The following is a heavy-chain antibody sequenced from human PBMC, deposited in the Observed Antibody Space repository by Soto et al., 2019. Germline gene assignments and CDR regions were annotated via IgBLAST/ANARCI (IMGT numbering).Heavy chain of an antibody. J-gene: IGHJ4*02. Sequence: GGSLRLSCAASGFTFSSYGMSWVRQAPGKGLEWVAVISYDGSKKYYADSVKGRFTISRDNSKNTLYLQMNSLRAEDTAVYYCAKDWVAAVAGVDYWGQGTLVTVSS. CDR3: AKDWVAAVAGVDY. D-gene: IGHD6-19*01. CDR2: ISYDGSKK. CDR1: GFTFSSYG. V-gene: IGHV3-30*18.